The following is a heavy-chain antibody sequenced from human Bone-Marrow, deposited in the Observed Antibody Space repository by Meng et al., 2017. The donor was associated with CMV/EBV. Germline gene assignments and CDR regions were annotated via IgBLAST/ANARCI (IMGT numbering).Heavy chain of an antibody. CDR2: IYYSGTT. CDR1: GDSMRTYY. CDR3: ARGAGWWGV. D-gene: IGHD2-15*01. J-gene: IGHJ4*02. Sequence: SETLSLTCTVPGDSMRTYYWSWIRQPPGEGLEWIGYIYYSGTTNYNPSLKSRVTISADTSKNQFSLTLTSVAAAGTAVYYCARGAGWWGVWGQGRLVTVSS. V-gene: IGHV4-59*01.